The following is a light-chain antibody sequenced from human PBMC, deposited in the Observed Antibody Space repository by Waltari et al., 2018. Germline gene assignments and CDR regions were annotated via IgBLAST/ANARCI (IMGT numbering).Light chain of an antibody. CDR3: QQYDSSPSIYT. V-gene: IGKV3-20*01. Sequence: IVLTQSPGTLSLSPGERATLSCRASQSVSSTFLAWYQQRPGQAPRLLIYGTSNRATAIPDRFSGSGSWTDFTLTISRLEPEDFAVYYCQQYDSSPSIYTFGPGTKVDVK. CDR2: GTS. CDR1: QSVSSTF. J-gene: IGKJ3*01.